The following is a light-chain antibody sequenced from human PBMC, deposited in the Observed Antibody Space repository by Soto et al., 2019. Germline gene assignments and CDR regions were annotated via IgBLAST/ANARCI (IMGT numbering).Light chain of an antibody. Sequence: QSALTQPASVSGSPGQSITISCTGTSSDVGSYNLVSWYQQHPGKAPKLMIYEVSKRPSGVSNRFSGSKSGNTASLTISGLKAEDEAVYYCCSYAGSSTTSWVFGGGTQLTVL. CDR3: CSYAGSSTTSWV. CDR1: SSDVGSYNL. CDR2: EVS. V-gene: IGLV2-23*02. J-gene: IGLJ3*02.